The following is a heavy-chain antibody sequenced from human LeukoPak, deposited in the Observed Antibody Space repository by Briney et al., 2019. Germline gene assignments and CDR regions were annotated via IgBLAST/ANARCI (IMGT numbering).Heavy chain of an antibody. CDR2: IKYDGNEK. Sequence: PGGSLRLSCAASGFTFSSYWMSWMRQAPGKGLEWVANIKYDGNEKYYVEVVRGRFTISRDNAKNSLYLQLNSLRVEDTAVYYCKSGGGAPGSFDYWGQRTVVTVS. D-gene: IGHD3-16*01. J-gene: IGHJ4*02. CDR3: KSGGGAPGSFDY. CDR1: GFTFSSYW. V-gene: IGHV3-7*01.